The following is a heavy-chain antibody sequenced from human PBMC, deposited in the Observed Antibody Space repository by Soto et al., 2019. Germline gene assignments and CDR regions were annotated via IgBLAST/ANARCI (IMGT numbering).Heavy chain of an antibody. CDR3: ARDSGNHYDRFDV. V-gene: IGHV3-48*02. CDR1: GFAFSSYS. D-gene: IGHD3-22*01. CDR2: ISVGSTTM. J-gene: IGHJ3*01. Sequence: EVQLVESGGDLVQPGGSLRLSCAASGFAFSSYSLDWVRQAPGKGLEWASYISVGSTTMYYADSVKGRFTISRDNAKNALYLQMNSLRDEDTGVYYCARDSGNHYDRFDVWGQGTMVTVSS.